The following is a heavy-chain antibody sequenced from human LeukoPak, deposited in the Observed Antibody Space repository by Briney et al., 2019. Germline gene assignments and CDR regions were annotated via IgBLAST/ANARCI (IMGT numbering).Heavy chain of an antibody. CDR3: ARDAQWLVPEGYFYYMDV. J-gene: IGHJ6*03. V-gene: IGHV3-21*01. CDR1: GFTFSRYS. CDR2: IGSRSTNI. Sequence: GGSLRLSCAGSGFTFSRYSMNWFRQAPGKGLARVSSIGSRSTNIFYADSVKGRFTISRDNAKNSLYLQMNSLGAEDTAVYYCARDAQWLVPEGYFYYMDVWGKGTTVTVSS. D-gene: IGHD6-19*01.